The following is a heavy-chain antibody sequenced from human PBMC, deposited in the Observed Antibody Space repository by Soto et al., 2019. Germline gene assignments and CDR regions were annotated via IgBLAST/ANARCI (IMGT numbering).Heavy chain of an antibody. J-gene: IGHJ5*02. D-gene: IGHD2-2*01. CDR2: IYYSGST. Sequence: PSETLSLTCTVSGGSISSGGYYWSWIRQHPGKGLEWIGYIYYSGSTYYNPSLKSRVTISVDTSKNQFSLKLSSVTAADTAVFYCAREGCSSPSSPWQSAPWGQGPLVPVSP. CDR1: GGSISSGGYY. V-gene: IGHV4-31*03. CDR3: AREGCSSPSSPWQSAP.